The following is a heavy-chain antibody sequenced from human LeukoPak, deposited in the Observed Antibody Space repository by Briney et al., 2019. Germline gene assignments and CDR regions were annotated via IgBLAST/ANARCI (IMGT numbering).Heavy chain of an antibody. CDR2: ISSSSYYI. V-gene: IGHV3-48*02. CDR3: ARDQNYAFDM. J-gene: IGHJ3*02. Sequence: GGSLRLSCAASEFTFSSFSMNWVRQAPGKGLEWVAYISSSSYYIYYADSVKGRFTVSRDNAKNSLYLQMNSLRDEDTAVYYCARDQNYAFDMWGQGTMVTVSS. D-gene: IGHD1-7*01. CDR1: EFTFSSFS.